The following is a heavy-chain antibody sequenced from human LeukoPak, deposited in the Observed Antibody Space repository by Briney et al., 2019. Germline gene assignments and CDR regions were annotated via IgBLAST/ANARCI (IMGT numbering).Heavy chain of an antibody. D-gene: IGHD2-21*02. J-gene: IGHJ4*02. CDR3: ARGRGDFIIFDY. CDR1: GASISGYY. V-gene: IGHV4-59*01. Sequence: SETLSLTCTVSGASISGYYWSWIRQPPGKGLEWVGYIFYYGSTNYNPSLKSRVTISVDTSKNQFSLKLKSVTAADTAVYYCARGRGDFIIFDYWGQGTLVTVSS. CDR2: IFYYGST.